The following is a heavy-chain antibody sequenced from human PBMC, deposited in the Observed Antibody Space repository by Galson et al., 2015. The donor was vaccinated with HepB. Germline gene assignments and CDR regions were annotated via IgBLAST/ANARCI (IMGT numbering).Heavy chain of an antibody. V-gene: IGHV3-66*01. J-gene: IGHJ2*01. CDR3: ARGSGWPYWYFDL. Sequence: SLRLSCAASGFTVSSNYMSWVRQAPGKGLEWVSVIYSGGRTYYADSVKSRFTISRDNSKNTLYLQMNSLRAEDTAVYYCARGSGWPYWYFDLWGRGTLVTVSS. CDR1: GFTVSSNY. CDR2: IYSGGRT. D-gene: IGHD6-25*01.